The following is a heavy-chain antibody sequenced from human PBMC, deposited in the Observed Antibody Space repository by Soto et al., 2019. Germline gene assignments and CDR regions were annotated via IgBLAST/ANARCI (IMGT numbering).Heavy chain of an antibody. CDR1: GGTFSTYA. CDR2: IIPMFGTA. V-gene: IGHV1-69*12. D-gene: IGHD3-22*01. CDR3: ASGIQMLPRRINHGYSG. Sequence: QVQLVQSGAEVKKPESSVKVSCKAPGGTFSTYAISWVRQAPGQGLEWMGGIIPMFGTANYAQRFQDRVTITADESTNTVYVELSSMRSEEPAVYFCASGIQMLPRRINHGYSGWGQGTLVTVSS. J-gene: IGHJ4*02.